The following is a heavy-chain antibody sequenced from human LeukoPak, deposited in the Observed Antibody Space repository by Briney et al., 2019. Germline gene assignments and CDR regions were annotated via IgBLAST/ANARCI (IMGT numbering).Heavy chain of an antibody. CDR3: ARRLLRFLEWLLPYYFDY. V-gene: IGHV4-34*01. Sequence: PSETLSLTCAVHGGSFSGYYWSWIRQPPGKGLEWIGEINHSGSTNYNPSLKSRVTISVDTSKNQFSLKLSSVTAADTAVYYCARRLLRFLEWLLPYYFDYWGQGTLVTVSS. D-gene: IGHD3-3*01. CDR2: INHSGST. CDR1: GGSFSGYY. J-gene: IGHJ4*02.